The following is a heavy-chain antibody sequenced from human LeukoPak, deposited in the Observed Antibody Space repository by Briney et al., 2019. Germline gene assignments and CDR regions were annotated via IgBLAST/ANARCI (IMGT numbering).Heavy chain of an antibody. CDR3: ARDLRLGGTTFYCMDV. CDR1: GFTFRSYS. CDR2: ISSSSSYI. D-gene: IGHD1-26*01. Sequence: GGSLRLSCAASGFTFRSYSMNWVRQAPGKGLEWVSSISSSSSYIYYADSVKGRFTISRDNAKNSVYLQMNSLRAEDTAVYYCARDLRLGGTTFYCMDVWGKGTTVTVSS. V-gene: IGHV3-21*01. J-gene: IGHJ6*03.